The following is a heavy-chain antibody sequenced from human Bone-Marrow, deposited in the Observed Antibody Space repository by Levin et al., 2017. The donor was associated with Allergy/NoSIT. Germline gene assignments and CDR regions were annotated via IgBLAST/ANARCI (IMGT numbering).Heavy chain of an antibody. D-gene: IGHD4-17*01. CDR2: INSDGSST. CDR3: ARDAQTTMILDY. Sequence: GESLKISCAASGFTFNGFWMHWVRQAPGKGLVWVSRINSDGSSTTYADSVKGRFTISRDNAKNTLFLQMNSLKAEDTAVYFCARDAQTTMILDYWGQGTLVTVSS. J-gene: IGHJ4*02. CDR1: GFTFNGFW. V-gene: IGHV3-74*01.